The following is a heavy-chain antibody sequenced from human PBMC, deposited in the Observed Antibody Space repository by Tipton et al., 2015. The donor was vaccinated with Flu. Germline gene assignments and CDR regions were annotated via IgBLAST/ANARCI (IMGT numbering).Heavy chain of an antibody. V-gene: IGHV3-23*01. CDR3: AKARTFTRQRWNYGMDV. Sequence: SGFTFSSYAMSWVRRAPGKGLEWVSATGGSGDNTYYADSVQGRFNISRDNSRNTLYLQMHSLRAEDTAVYYCAKARTFTRQRWNYGMDVWGQGTTVTVSS. CDR1: GFTFSSYA. CDR2: TGGSGDNT. J-gene: IGHJ6*02. D-gene: IGHD3-16*01.